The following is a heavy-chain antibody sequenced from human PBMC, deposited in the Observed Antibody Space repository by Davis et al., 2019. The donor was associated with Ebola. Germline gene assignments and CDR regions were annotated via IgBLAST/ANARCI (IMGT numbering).Heavy chain of an antibody. CDR1: GFTFSSYA. Sequence: GESLKISCAASGFTFSSYAMHWVRQAPGKGLEYVSAISSNGGSTYYANSVKGRFTISRDNSKNTLYLQMGSLRAEDMAVYYCARSSWNSGYGMDVWGQGTTVTVSS. J-gene: IGHJ6*02. V-gene: IGHV3-64*01. CDR2: ISSNGGST. CDR3: ARSSWNSGYGMDV. D-gene: IGHD1-7*01.